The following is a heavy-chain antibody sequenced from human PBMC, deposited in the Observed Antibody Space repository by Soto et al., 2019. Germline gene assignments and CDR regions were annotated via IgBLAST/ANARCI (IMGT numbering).Heavy chain of an antibody. V-gene: IGHV4-4*02. D-gene: IGHD3-22*01. J-gene: IGHJ4*02. CDR3: ARVSEGSGFQTHE. CDR1: GASISSSNW. CDR2: IYHRGST. Sequence: QVQLQESGPGLVKPSGTLSLTCAVSGASISSSNWWSWVRQPPGKGLEWIGEIYHRGSTNYNPSLQSRVTRSVDKSKNQFSLKLNSVTAADTAVYYCARVSEGSGFQTHEWGQGTLVTVSS.